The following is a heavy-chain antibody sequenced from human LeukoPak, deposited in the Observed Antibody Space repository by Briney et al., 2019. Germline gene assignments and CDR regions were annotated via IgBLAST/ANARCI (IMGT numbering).Heavy chain of an antibody. D-gene: IGHD2-21*01. CDR2: ITGGSST. J-gene: IGHJ6*04. CDR3: ATYLNLGV. Sequence: PGGSLRLSCAISGFTIRNYGMSWVRQAPGKGLEWVSAITGGSSTYYADSMKGRFTISRDDSKNTLYLQMNSLRAEDTAIYYCATYLNLGVWGKGTTVTISS. CDR1: GFTIRNYG. V-gene: IGHV3-23*01.